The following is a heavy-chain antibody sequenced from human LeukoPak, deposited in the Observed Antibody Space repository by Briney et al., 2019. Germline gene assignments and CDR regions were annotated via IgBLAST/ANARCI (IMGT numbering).Heavy chain of an antibody. CDR2: SYYSGST. Sequence: SETLSLTCTVSGGSITHHYWTWIRQPPGKTLEWIGYSYYSGSTKYNPSLKSRVTISVDTSNNQFSLNLRSVTAADTAVYYCATTTSGGDAFDIWGQGTMVTVSS. V-gene: IGHV4-59*11. J-gene: IGHJ3*02. CDR1: GGSITHHY. D-gene: IGHD1-26*01. CDR3: ATTTSGGDAFDI.